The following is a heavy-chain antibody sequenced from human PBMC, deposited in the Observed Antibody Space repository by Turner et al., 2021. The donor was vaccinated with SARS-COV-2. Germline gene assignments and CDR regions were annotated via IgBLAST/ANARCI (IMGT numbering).Heavy chain of an antibody. Sequence: LQLQASVPGLVKPSETMSLTCTVSDCSISLSSYYWGWTRQPPGKGLEWSGSIYYSGSTYYNPSLKSRVAISVDTSKNQFSLKLRSGTAADTAVYYCARGRIMITFGGVCPNWFDPWGQGTLVTVSS. CDR1: DCSISLSSYY. J-gene: IGHJ5*02. V-gene: IGHV4-39*01. CDR3: ARGRIMITFGGVCPNWFDP. D-gene: IGHD3-16*01. CDR2: IYYSGST.